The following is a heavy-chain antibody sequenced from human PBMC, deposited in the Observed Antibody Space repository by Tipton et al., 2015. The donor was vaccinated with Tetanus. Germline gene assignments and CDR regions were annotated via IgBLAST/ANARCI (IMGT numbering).Heavy chain of an antibody. CDR2: INSDGSST. Sequence: GLAFSSYWMHWVRQAPGKGLVWVSHINSDGSSTNYADSVKGRFTISRDNAKNTLYLQMNSLRAEDTAVYYCARDSSMAVADPILWYWGQGTLVTVSS. CDR3: ARDSSMAVADPILWY. D-gene: IGHD6-19*01. CDR1: GLAFSSYW. V-gene: IGHV3-74*01. J-gene: IGHJ4*02.